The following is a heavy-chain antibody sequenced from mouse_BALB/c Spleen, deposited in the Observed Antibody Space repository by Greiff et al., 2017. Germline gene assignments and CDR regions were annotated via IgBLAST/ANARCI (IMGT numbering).Heavy chain of an antibody. CDR3: ASFLPFYYDYAY. V-gene: IGHV5-4*02. Sequence: EVQVVESGGGLVKPGGSLKLSCAASGFTFSDYYMYWVRQTPEKRLEWVATISDGGSYTYYPDSVKGRFTISRDNAKNNLYLQMSSLKSEDTAMYYCASFLPFYYDYAYWGQGTLVTVSA. D-gene: IGHD2-4*01. CDR2: ISDGGSYT. J-gene: IGHJ3*01. CDR1: GFTFSDYY.